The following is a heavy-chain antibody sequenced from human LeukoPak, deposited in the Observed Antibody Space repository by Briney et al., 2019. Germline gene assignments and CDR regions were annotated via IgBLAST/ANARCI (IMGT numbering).Heavy chain of an antibody. V-gene: IGHV1-2*02. CDR2: INPNTGGT. CDR3: ARGGHGHAQNDY. CDR1: GYTFTDYH. Sequence: ASVKVSCKASGYTFTDYHIHWVRQAPGQGLERMGWINPNTGGTNYAQNFQGRVTMTRDTSITTSYMDLSSLLSDDTALYYCARGGHGHAQNDYWGQGTLVTVSS. D-gene: IGHD3-16*01. J-gene: IGHJ4*02.